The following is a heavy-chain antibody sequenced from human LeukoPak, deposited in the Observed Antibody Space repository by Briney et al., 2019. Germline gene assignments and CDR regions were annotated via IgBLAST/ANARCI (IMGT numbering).Heavy chain of an antibody. CDR3: ARTVMAYYYYMDV. V-gene: IGHV1-69*13. D-gene: IGHD3-16*01. J-gene: IGHJ6*03. CDR2: IIPIFGTA. Sequence: ASVKVSCKASGGTFSIYAISWVRQAPGQGLEWMGGIIPIFGTANYAQKFQGRVTITADESTSTAYMELSSLRSDDTAVYYCARTVMAYYYYMDVWGKGTTVTISS. CDR1: GGTFSIYA.